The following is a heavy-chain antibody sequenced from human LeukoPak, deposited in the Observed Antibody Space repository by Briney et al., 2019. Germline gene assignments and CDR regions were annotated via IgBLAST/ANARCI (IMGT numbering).Heavy chain of an antibody. V-gene: IGHV3-21*01. J-gene: IGHJ4*02. CDR2: ISSSSYI. CDR1: GSTFSSYS. CDR3: ARDYEIY. D-gene: IGHD5-12*01. Sequence: PGGSLRLSCAASGSTFSSYSMNWVRQAPGKGLEWVSSISSSSYIYYGDSVKGRFTISRDNAKDSLYLQMNSLRAEDTAVYYCARDYEIYWGQGTLVTVSS.